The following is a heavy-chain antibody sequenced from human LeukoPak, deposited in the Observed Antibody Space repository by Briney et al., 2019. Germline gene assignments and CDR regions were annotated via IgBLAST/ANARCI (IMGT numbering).Heavy chain of an antibody. Sequence: AGGSLRLSCAASGFTVSSNYMSWVRRAPGKGLEWVAVIYSGGSTDYADSVKGRFAISRDNSKNMLYLQLNSLRAEDTAVYYCARVDYGSGSYFDYWGQGTLVTVSS. CDR1: GFTVSSNY. D-gene: IGHD3-10*01. V-gene: IGHV3-53*01. J-gene: IGHJ4*02. CDR2: IYSGGST. CDR3: ARVDYGSGSYFDY.